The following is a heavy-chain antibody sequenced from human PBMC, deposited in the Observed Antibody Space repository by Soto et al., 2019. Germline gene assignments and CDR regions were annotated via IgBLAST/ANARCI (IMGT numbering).Heavy chain of an antibody. CDR2: IYPGDSET. V-gene: IGHV5-51*01. J-gene: IGHJ6*02. CDR3: TTTIAHPYYYGMYV. Sequence: PGESLKISGKGASCSVTTYFMGSVRQMPGKGLEWRGIIYPGDSETRYSPSFQGQVTISAEKSIRTAYLQWSRLKASENAMSSYTTTIAHPYYYGMYVGGQGATVTVTS. CDR1: SCSVTTYF.